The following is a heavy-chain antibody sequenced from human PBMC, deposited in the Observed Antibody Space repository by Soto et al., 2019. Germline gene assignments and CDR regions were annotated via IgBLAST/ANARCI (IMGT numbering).Heavy chain of an antibody. J-gene: IGHJ4*02. CDR2: IYYIGST. V-gene: IGHV4-59*08. CDR1: GGSISSYY. Sequence: QVQLQESGPGLVKPSETLSLTCTVSGGSISSYYWSWIRQPPGKGLEWIGYIYYIGSTNYNPSLTRRVTIAVDTPKNQFALKLSSVTAADTAVYYCARLGGWSVDYGGQGTLVTVSS. CDR3: ARLGGWSVDY. D-gene: IGHD3-16*01.